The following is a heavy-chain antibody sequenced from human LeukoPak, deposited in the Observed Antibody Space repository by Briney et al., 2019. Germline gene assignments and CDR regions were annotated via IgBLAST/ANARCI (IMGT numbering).Heavy chain of an antibody. CDR3: ARDKTPSYYYGSGGVNWFDP. J-gene: IGHJ5*02. Sequence: ASVKVSCKASGYTFTSYGISWVRQAPGQGLEWMGWISAYNGNTNYAQKLQGRVTMTTDTSTSTAYMELRSLRSDDTAVYYCARDKTPSYYYGSGGVNWFDPWGQGTLVTVSS. V-gene: IGHV1-18*01. CDR2: ISAYNGNT. D-gene: IGHD3-10*01. CDR1: GYTFTSYG.